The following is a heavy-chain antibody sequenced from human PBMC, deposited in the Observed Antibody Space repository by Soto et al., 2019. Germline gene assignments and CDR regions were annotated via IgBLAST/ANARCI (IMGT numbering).Heavy chain of an antibody. D-gene: IGHD3-10*01. Sequence: QVQLVQSGAEVKKPGSSVKVSCKASGGTFSSYTISWVRQAPGQGLEWMGRIIPILGIANYAQKFQGRVTITADKSTSTAYMELSSLRSEDTAVYYCARALWFGESNLFDYWGQGTLVTVSS. J-gene: IGHJ4*02. CDR2: IIPILGIA. V-gene: IGHV1-69*02. CDR1: GGTFSSYT. CDR3: ARALWFGESNLFDY.